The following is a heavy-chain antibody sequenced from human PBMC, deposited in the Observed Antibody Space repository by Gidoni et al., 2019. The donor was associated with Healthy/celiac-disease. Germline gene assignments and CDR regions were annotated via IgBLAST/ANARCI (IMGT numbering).Heavy chain of an antibody. D-gene: IGHD6-13*01. Sequence: EVQLVESGGVVVQPGGSLRLSCAASGFHFDDYAMHWVRQAPGKGLEWVSLISWDGGSTYYADSVKGRFTISRDNSKNSLYLQMNSLRAEDTALYYCAKEVGGGSSYEIDYWGQGTLVTVSS. V-gene: IGHV3-43D*04. J-gene: IGHJ4*02. CDR1: GFHFDDYA. CDR3: AKEVGGGSSYEIDY. CDR2: ISWDGGST.